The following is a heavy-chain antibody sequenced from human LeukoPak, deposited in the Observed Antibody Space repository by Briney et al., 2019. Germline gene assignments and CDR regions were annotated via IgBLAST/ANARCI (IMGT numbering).Heavy chain of an antibody. J-gene: IGHJ4*02. CDR2: IYYSGST. D-gene: IGHD3-22*01. Sequence: SETLSLTCTVSGGSISSGGYYWSWIRQHPGKGLEWIGYIYYSGSTYYNPSLKSRVTISVDTSKNQFSLKLSSVTAADTAVYTCGRAQEPYSYVRSVSQGFDYWGKETLSPSPQ. CDR3: GRAQEPYSYVRSVSQGFDY. V-gene: IGHV4-31*03. CDR1: GGSISSGGYY.